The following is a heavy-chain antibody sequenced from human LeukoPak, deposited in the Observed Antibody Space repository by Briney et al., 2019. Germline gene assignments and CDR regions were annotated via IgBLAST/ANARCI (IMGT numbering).Heavy chain of an antibody. CDR3: ARYPMVVAATGALYYYMDV. D-gene: IGHD2-15*01. J-gene: IGHJ6*03. CDR2: IYYSGST. V-gene: IGHV4-39*07. CDR1: GGSVSSSSYY. Sequence: SETLSLTCTVSGGSVSSSSYYWGWIRQPPGKGLEWIGSIYYSGSTYYNPYLKSRVTISVDTSKNQFSLKLSSVTAADTAVYYCARYPMVVAATGALYYYMDVWGKGTTVTVSS.